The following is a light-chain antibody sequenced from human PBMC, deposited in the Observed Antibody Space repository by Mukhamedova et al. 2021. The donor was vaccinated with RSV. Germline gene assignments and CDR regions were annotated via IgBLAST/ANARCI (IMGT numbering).Light chain of an antibody. CDR3: QQYNYWWT. V-gene: IGKV3-15*01. J-gene: IGKJ1*01. CDR2: EAS. CDR1: SVSSN. Sequence: SVSSNLAWYQQKAGQAPSLLIYEASTRATGIPARFSGSGSGTEFTLTISSMQSEDFAVYYCQQYNYWWTFGQGTKVEIK.